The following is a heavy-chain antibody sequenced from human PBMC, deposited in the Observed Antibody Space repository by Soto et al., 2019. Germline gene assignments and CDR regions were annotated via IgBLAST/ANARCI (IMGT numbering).Heavy chain of an antibody. CDR2: IYYSGST. CDR3: ASGTFQVPFDP. V-gene: IGHV4-30-4*01. D-gene: IGHD3-10*01. CDR1: GGSISSGDYY. Sequence: QVQLQESGPGLVKPSQTLSLTCTVSGGSISSGDYYWSWIRQPPGKGLEWIGYIYYSGSTYYNPCLKGRVTISVDTAKSQFSLKLGSVTAADTAVYYCASGTFQVPFDPWGQGTLVPVSS. J-gene: IGHJ5*02.